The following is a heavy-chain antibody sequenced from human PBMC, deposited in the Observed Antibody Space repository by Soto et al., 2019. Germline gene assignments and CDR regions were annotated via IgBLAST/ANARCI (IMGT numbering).Heavy chain of an antibody. Sequence: QVQLVESGGGVVQPGSSLRLSCAASGFRLSDHGMHWVRQAPGKGLEWVAISYSDGRNKYYADSVKGRFTISRDNSQNTVDLHMNRLRGEDTALYYCASGSWQQLGDLWGQGTLVTVSS. J-gene: IGHJ5*02. CDR3: ASGSWQQLGDL. CDR2: SYSDGRNK. CDR1: GFRLSDHG. D-gene: IGHD6-13*01. V-gene: IGHV3-33*01.